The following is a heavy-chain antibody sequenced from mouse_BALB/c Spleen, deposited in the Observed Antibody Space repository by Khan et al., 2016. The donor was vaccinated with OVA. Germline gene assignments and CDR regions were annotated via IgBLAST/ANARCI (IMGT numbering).Heavy chain of an antibody. V-gene: IGHV1-4*01. D-gene: IGHD1-1*01. CDR1: GYTFTSNT. Sequence: QVQLQQSGAELTRPGASVKMSCKASGYTFTSNTMHWVKQRPGQGLEWIGYINPRSAYTNYNQNFKDKATLTADTSSSTAYMQLSSLTSEDSAVYYCARRTTVYTMDCWGQGTSVTGSS. J-gene: IGHJ4*01. CDR2: INPRSAYT. CDR3: ARRTTVYTMDC.